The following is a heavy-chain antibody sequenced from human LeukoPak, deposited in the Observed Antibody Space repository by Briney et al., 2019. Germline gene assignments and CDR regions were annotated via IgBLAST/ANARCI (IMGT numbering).Heavy chain of an antibody. CDR1: GFTFSNNW. CDR2: SKSKGSGGTT. D-gene: IGHD6-19*01. J-gene: IGHJ4*02. V-gene: IGHV3-15*01. Sequence: GGSLRLSCVASGFTFSNNWMSWVRQAPGKGLEWVGRSKSKGSGGTTDYAAPVKGRFIISRDDSKNTLYLQMNGLNSEDTAVYFCASHSSSWLLGYWGQGTLVTVSA. CDR3: ASHSSSWLLGY.